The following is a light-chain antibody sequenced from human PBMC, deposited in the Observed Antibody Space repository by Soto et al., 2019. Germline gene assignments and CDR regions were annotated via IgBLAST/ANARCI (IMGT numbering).Light chain of an antibody. CDR2: KAS. J-gene: IGKJ1*01. V-gene: IGKV1-5*03. CDR3: QHYYSYSAA. Sequence: DIQMTQSPSTLSGSVGDRVTITCRASQTISSWLAWYQQKPGKAPKLLIYKASTFKSGVPSRCSGSGSGTEFTLTISSLQPDDFATYYCQHYYSYSAAFGQGTKVELK. CDR1: QTISSW.